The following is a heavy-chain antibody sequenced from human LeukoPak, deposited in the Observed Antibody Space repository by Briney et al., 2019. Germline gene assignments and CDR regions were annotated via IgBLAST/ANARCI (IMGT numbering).Heavy chain of an antibody. D-gene: IGHD6-19*01. CDR3: ARGTAITAGIDF. V-gene: IGHV3-74*01. CDR2: INPEGAST. J-gene: IGHJ4*02. Sequence: PGGSLGLSCTASGFAFSTYWMFWVSQAPGKGLVWVSQINPEGASTTYGDPAKGRFTASRDNAKNALHLQMNSLRVDDTAVYYCARGTAITAGIDFWGQGTLVTVSS. CDR1: GFAFSTYW.